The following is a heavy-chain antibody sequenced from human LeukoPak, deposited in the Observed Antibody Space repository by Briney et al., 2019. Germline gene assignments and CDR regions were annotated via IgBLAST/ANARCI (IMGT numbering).Heavy chain of an antibody. CDR1: GFTFSSYG. D-gene: IGHD3-10*01. CDR2: IWYDGSNK. V-gene: IGHV3-33*01. CDR3: ARDGSYGSGSYNFDY. J-gene: IGHJ4*02. Sequence: GGSLTLSCAASGFTFSSYGMHWVRQAPGKGLEWVAVIWYDGSNKYYADSVKGRFTISRDNSKNTLYLQMNSLRAEDTAVYYCARDGSYGSGSYNFDYWGQGTLVTVSS.